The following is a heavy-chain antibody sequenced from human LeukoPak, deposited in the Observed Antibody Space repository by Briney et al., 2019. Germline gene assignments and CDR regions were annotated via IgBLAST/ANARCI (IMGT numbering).Heavy chain of an antibody. Sequence: SETLSLTCAVSGGSITGFFWTWIRQPAGEGLQYIGRIFSRGGANYNPSLQSRIAMSVDTSQNLFSLKLTSVTAADTAVYFCARVATPDVSSPLDFWGQGILVTVSS. CDR3: ARVATPDVSSPLDF. D-gene: IGHD6-19*01. CDR1: GGSITGFF. CDR2: IFSRGGA. V-gene: IGHV4-4*07. J-gene: IGHJ4*02.